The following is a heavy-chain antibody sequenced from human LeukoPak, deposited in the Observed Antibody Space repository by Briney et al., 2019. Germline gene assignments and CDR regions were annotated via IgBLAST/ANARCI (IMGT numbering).Heavy chain of an antibody. CDR2: ISSSSSYI. CDR3: ARGTSWELPYNWFDP. CDR1: GFTFSSYG. D-gene: IGHD1-26*01. J-gene: IGHJ5*02. Sequence: PGRSLRLSCAASGFTFSSYGMHWVRQAPGKGLEWVSSISSSSSYIYYADSVKGRFTISRDNAKNSLYLQMNSLRAEDTAVYYCARGTSWELPYNWFDPWGQGTLVTVSS. V-gene: IGHV3-21*01.